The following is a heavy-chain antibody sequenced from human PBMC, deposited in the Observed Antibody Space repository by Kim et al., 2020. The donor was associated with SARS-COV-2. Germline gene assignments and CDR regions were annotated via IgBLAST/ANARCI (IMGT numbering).Heavy chain of an antibody. J-gene: IGHJ3*02. CDR2: IHGDGGFK. CDR1: GFTFNKSW. CDR3: ARGNLFTKSRGYVFDI. Sequence: GGSLRLSCAASGFTFNKSWMHWVRQAPGRGLVWVSRIHGDGGFKKYADFVKGRFAVSRDNAKNVLYLEMNDLRPEDTAIYYCARGNLFTKSRGYVFDIWGQGTVVTVSS. D-gene: IGHD3-10*01. V-gene: IGHV3-74*01.